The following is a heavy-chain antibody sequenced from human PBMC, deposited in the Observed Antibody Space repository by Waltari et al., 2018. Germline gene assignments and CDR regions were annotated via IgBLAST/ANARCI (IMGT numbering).Heavy chain of an antibody. CDR1: GDVFENYA. CDR3: ARGSKFGDYGDLDY. Sequence: VQLVQSGAEVKKPGSSVRVSCKTSGDVFENYAISWVRQAPGKGLEWMGGIIPMFNNPNYAQRFEGTGTSTADESTSTGYMELTGLTSEDTAIYYCARGSKFGDYGDLDYWGQGTLVTVS. CDR2: IIPMFNNP. J-gene: IGHJ4*02. D-gene: IGHD4-17*01. V-gene: IGHV1-69*01.